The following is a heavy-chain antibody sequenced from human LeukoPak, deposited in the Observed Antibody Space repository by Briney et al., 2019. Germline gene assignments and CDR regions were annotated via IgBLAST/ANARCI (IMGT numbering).Heavy chain of an antibody. CDR3: ARQPRVLRFLEWLLYSWFDP. CDR1: GGSIGSSSYY. J-gene: IGHJ5*02. Sequence: PSETLSLTCTVSGGSIGSSSYYWGWIRQPPGKGLEWIGSIYYSGSTYYNPSLKSRVTISVDTSKNQFSLKLSSVTAADTAVYYCARQPRVLRFLEWLLYSWFDPWGQGTLVTVSS. D-gene: IGHD3-3*01. CDR2: IYYSGST. V-gene: IGHV4-39*01.